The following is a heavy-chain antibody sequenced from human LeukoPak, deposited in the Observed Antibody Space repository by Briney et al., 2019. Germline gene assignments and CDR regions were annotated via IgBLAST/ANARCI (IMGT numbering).Heavy chain of an antibody. CDR2: ISPSGGST. J-gene: IGHJ4*02. Sequence: GGSLRLSCTTSGLTFSSCVMTWVRQSPGKGLEWVSSISPSGGSTFYADSVKGRFTISRDNSKNTLYLQMSSLGAEDTAAYYCAGGYSDYDFFDSWGQGTLVTVSS. CDR1: GLTFSSCV. CDR3: AGGYSDYDFFDS. D-gene: IGHD5-12*01. V-gene: IGHV3-23*01.